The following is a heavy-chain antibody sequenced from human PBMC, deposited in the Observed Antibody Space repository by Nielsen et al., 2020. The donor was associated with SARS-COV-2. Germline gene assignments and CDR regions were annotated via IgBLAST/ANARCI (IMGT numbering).Heavy chain of an antibody. CDR3: AREGTFAGLNTFDF. V-gene: IGHV3-21*03. CDR1: GFTFSSYS. CDR2: ISSGSSYI. Sequence: GGSLRLSCAASGFTFSSYSMNWVRQAPGKGLEWVSSISSGSSYIYYADSVKGRFTISRDNAKNSLFLQMNRLEAGDTAIYYCAREGTFAGLNTFDFWGQGTMVTVSS. D-gene: IGHD1-14*01. J-gene: IGHJ3*01.